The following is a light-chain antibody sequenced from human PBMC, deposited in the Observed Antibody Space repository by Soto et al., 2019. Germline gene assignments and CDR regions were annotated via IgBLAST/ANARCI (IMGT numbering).Light chain of an antibody. CDR3: QHYNNGPR. CDR2: GAS. CDR1: QTINNN. Sequence: ETAMTQSPATLSVSPGEGATLSCRASQTINNNLAWYQQKPGQAPRLLIYGASRRATGVPARFSGSGSGTEFTLTISSLQSEDFAVYYCQHYNNGPRFGQGTKVDVK. V-gene: IGKV3-15*01. J-gene: IGKJ1*01.